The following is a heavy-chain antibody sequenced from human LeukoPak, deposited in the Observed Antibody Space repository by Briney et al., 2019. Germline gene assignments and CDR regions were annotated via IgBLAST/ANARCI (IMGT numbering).Heavy chain of an antibody. V-gene: IGHV3-30-3*01. CDR3: ISLSGMDV. CDR2: ISYDGNNK. CDR1: GFTFNSYA. Sequence: PGRSLRLSCAASGFTFNSYAIHWVRQAPGKGLEWVAVISYDGNNKYYADSVKGRFTISRDNSKNTLYLQMNSLRAEDTAVYYCISLSGMDVWGQGTTVTVSS. J-gene: IGHJ6*02.